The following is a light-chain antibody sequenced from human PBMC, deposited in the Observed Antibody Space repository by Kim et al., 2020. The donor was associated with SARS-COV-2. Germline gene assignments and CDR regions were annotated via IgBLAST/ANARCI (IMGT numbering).Light chain of an antibody. CDR2: SNN. CDR3: AAWDDSQNGLV. V-gene: IGLV1-44*01. Sequence: GQRRTISCSGSRPNIGINALNAYQHLPGTAPKLLMYSNNQRTSGVPDRFSGSKSGTSASLAISGLQSEDEADYYCAAWDDSQNGLVFGGGTQLTVL. CDR1: RPNIGINA. J-gene: IGLJ2*01.